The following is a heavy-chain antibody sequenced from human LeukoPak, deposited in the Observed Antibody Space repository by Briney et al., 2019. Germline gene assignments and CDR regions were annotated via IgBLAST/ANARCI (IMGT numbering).Heavy chain of an antibody. V-gene: IGHV1-18*01. CDR1: GYSINRFG. CDR2: ISSDNGIP. CDR3: ANVAKGRYFFYYMDV. J-gene: IGHJ6*03. D-gene: IGHD2-15*01. Sequence: ASVRVSCKASGYSINRFGVTWVRQAPGQGLEWIGWISSDNGIPRYADKFQGRVTLTTDTSKTTTCMELRSLRSDDSAVYFCANVAKGRYFFYYMDVWGKGTTVTVSS.